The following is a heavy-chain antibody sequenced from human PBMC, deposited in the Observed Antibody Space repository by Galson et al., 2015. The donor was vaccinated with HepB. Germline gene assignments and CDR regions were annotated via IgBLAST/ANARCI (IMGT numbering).Heavy chain of an antibody. CDR2: VYHSGST. Sequence: TLSLTCAVSGASISSSNWWTWVRQSPGKGLEWIGEVYHSGSTNYTPSLNSRFTISIDKSKKQFSLNLNYVTTADTAVYYCARDRRDCTSATCYNFHFYGIDVWGQGTTVTVSS. J-gene: IGHJ6*02. CDR1: GASISSSNW. D-gene: IGHD2-2*02. V-gene: IGHV4-4*02. CDR3: ARDRRDCTSATCYNFHFYGIDV.